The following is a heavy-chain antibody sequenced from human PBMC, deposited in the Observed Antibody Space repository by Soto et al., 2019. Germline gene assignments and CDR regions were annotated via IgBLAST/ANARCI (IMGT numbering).Heavy chain of an antibody. CDR1: GFTFNRSA. CDR2: IVVGSGNT. J-gene: IGHJ6*02. CDR3: AAPKKVGYSGYVCYYYYGMDA. V-gene: IGHV1-58*01. D-gene: IGHD5-12*01. Sequence: SVNVSCKASGFTFNRSAVQWVRQARGQRLEWIGWIVVGSGNTNYAQKFQERVTITRDMSTSTAYMELSSLRSEDTAVYYCAAPKKVGYSGYVCYYYYGMDAWGQGTTVTVSS.